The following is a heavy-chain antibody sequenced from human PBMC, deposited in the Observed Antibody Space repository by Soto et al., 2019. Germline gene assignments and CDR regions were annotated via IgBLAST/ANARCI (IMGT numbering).Heavy chain of an antibody. CDR2: IWSDGSNQ. CDR1: AFTFSRHG. D-gene: IGHD3-10*01. Sequence: QVQLVESGGGVVQPGGSLRLSCAASAFTFSRHGMHWVRQAPGKGLQGVGDIWSDGSNQRYAESVKGRFTISRDNSKNTLYLQMNSLRAEDTAVYYCARERTFGENNHNYIDVWGTGITVTVSS. J-gene: IGHJ6*03. CDR3: ARERTFGENNHNYIDV. V-gene: IGHV3-33*01.